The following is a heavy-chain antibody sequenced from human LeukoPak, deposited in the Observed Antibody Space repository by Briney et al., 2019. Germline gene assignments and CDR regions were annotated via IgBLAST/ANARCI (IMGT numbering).Heavy chain of an antibody. CDR3: ARHSANWNYLVY. V-gene: IGHV3-7*01. CDR1: GFTFSSYW. Sequence: GGSLRLSRAASGFTFSSYWMSWVRQAPGKGLEWVANIKQDGSEEYYVDSVKGRFTISRDNAKNSLYLQMNSLRAEDTAVYYCARHSANWNYLVYWGQGTLVTVSS. D-gene: IGHD1-1*01. J-gene: IGHJ4*02. CDR2: IKQDGSEE.